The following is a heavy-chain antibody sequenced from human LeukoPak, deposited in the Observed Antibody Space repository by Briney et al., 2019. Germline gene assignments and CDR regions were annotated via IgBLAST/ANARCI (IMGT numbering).Heavy chain of an antibody. CDR3: ARVYGGNRGYFDY. CDR1: GFTFSSDS. D-gene: IGHD4-23*01. J-gene: IGHJ4*02. CDR2: ISSSSSYI. Sequence: PGGSLRLSCAASGFTFSSDSMNWVRQAPGKGLEWVSSISSSSSYIYYADSVKGRFTISRDNAKNSLYLQMNSLRAEDTAVYYCARVYGGNRGYFDYWGQGTLVTVSS. V-gene: IGHV3-21*01.